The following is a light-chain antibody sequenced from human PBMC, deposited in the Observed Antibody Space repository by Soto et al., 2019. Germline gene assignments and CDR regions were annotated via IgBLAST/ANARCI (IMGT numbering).Light chain of an antibody. J-gene: IGLJ3*02. V-gene: IGLV2-23*03. Sequence: QSALTQPASVSGSPGQSITISCTGTSSDVGSYNLVSWYQQHPGKAPKLMIYEGSKWPSGVSNRFSGSKSGNTASLTISGLQAEDEADYYCCSYAGSSTFWVFGGGTKLTV. CDR3: CSYAGSSTFWV. CDR1: SSDVGSYNL. CDR2: EGS.